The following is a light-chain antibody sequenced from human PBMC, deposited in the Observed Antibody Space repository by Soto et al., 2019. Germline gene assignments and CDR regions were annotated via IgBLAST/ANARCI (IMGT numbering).Light chain of an antibody. CDR1: QSISSK. J-gene: IGKJ5*01. Sequence: EIVMTQSPATLSVSPGERATLSCRASQSISSKVGWYQQKPGQAPRLLIYGASTRATGLPPRFSGSGSGTEFTLTISSLQSEDFAVYYCQQYNIWSSITFGQGTRLEIK. V-gene: IGKV3-15*01. CDR2: GAS. CDR3: QQYNIWSSIT.